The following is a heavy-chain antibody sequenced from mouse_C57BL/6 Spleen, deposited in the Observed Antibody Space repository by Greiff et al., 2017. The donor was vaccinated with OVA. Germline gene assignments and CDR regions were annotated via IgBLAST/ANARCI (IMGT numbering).Heavy chain of an antibody. D-gene: IGHD2-5*01. Sequence: EVQLMESGGGLVKPGGSLKLSCAASGFTFSDYGMHWVRQAPEQGLEWVAYISSGSSTIYYADTVKGRFTISRDNAKNTLFLQMTSLRSEDTAMYCCRRNSKEGGDYDVDYWGQGTTVTVAS. V-gene: IGHV5-17*01. J-gene: IGHJ4*01. CDR3: RRNSKEGGDYDVDY. CDR1: GFTFSDYG. CDR2: ISSGSSTI.